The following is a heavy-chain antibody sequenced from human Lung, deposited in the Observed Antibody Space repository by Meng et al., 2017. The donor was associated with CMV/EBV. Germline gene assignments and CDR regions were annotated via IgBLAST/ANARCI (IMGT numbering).Heavy chain of an antibody. CDR1: GGSISSSNW. D-gene: IGHD2-21*02. CDR3: ARVVTALWGYYFDY. CDR2: IYHSGST. Sequence: QVQLQGSCPGLVKPSGTLSLTCAGSGGSISSSNWWSWVRQPPGKGLEWIGEIYHSGSTNYNPSLKSRVTISVDKSKNQFSLKLSSVTAADTAVYYCARVVTALWGYYFDYWGQGTLVTVSS. J-gene: IGHJ4*02. V-gene: IGHV4-4*02.